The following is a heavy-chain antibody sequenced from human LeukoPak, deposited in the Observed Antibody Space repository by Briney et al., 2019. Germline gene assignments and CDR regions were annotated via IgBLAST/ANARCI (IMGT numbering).Heavy chain of an antibody. V-gene: IGHV4-59*01. CDR3: ASTTSGYSSGWYEILDY. CDR2: IYDSGNT. Sequence: SETLSLTCTVSGASISDYYWSWIRQPPGKGLEWIGYIYDSGNTKYNSSLKGRITISVDTSKNQFSLKLSSVTAADTAVYYCASTTSGYSSGWYEILDYWGQGTLVTVSS. J-gene: IGHJ4*02. CDR1: GASISDYY. D-gene: IGHD6-19*01.